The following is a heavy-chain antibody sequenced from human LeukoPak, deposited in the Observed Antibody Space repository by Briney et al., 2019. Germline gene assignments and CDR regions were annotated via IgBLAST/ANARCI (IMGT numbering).Heavy chain of an antibody. J-gene: IGHJ4*02. CDR3: ASLRITIFGVVTSGMEIDY. V-gene: IGHV3-30*04. Sequence: GGSLRLSCAASGFTFSSYAMHWVRRAPGKGLEWVAVISYDGSHAYYADSVKGRFTISRDNSKNTLYLQMNSLRAEDTAVYYCASLRITIFGVVTSGMEIDYWGQGTLVTVSS. CDR2: ISYDGSHA. CDR1: GFTFSSYA. D-gene: IGHD3-3*01.